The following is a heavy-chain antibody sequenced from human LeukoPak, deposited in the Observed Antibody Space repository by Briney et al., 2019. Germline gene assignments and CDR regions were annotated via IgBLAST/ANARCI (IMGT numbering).Heavy chain of an antibody. V-gene: IGHV3-7*01. D-gene: IGHD6-6*01. CDR2: IKQDGSEK. Sequence: GRSLRLSCAAAGFTFSSNWMSWVRQAPGKGREWVANIKQDGSEKYYVDSVKGRFTISRDKAKNSLYLQMNSLRAEDTAVYYCAREDSSSTFDYWGQGTLVTVSS. CDR3: AREDSSSTFDY. CDR1: GFTFSSNW. J-gene: IGHJ4*02.